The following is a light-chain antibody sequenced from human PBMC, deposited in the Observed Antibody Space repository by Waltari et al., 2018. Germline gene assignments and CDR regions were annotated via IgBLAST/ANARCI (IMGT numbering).Light chain of an antibody. J-gene: IGLJ1*01. CDR1: DSDVGAYDF. Sequence: QSALTQPASVSGSPGQSITISCSGTDSDVGAYDFVSWYQQHPGKAPHPIIYEVSNRPSGLSNRFSASKSGNTASLTISGLQAEDEADYYCSSYTTSSAPGVFGTGTRVTVL. CDR3: SSYTTSSAPGV. CDR2: EVS. V-gene: IGLV2-14*01.